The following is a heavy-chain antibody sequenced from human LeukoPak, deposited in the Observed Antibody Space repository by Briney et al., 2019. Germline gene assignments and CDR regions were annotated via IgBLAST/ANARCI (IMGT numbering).Heavy chain of an antibody. Sequence: SETLSLTCAVYGGSFSGYYWSWIRQPPGKGLEWIGEINHSGSTNYNPSLKSRVTISVDTSKNQFSLKLSSVTAADTAVYYCATVSDYVSYWGQGTLVTVSS. CDR2: INHSGST. V-gene: IGHV4-34*01. CDR1: GGSFSGYY. D-gene: IGHD4-17*01. CDR3: ATVSDYVSY. J-gene: IGHJ4*02.